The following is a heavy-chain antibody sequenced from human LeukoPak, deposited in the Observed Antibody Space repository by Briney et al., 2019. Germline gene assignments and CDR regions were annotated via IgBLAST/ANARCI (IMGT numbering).Heavy chain of an antibody. J-gene: IGHJ4*02. CDR1: GFTFSPYA. V-gene: IGHV3-23*01. CDR3: AKDPLRFLEWVNYFEY. D-gene: IGHD3-3*01. Sequence: GGSLRLSCAASGFTFSPYAMSWGRQAAGRGLKWVSAISASGGSRYYADSVKGRFTISRDNSKNTLYLQMNSLRAEDTAVYYCAKDPLRFLEWVNYFEYWGQGTLVTVSS. CDR2: ISASGGSR.